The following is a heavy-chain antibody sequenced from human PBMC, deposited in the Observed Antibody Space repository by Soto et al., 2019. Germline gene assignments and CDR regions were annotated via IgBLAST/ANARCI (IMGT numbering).Heavy chain of an antibody. V-gene: IGHV4-59*01. CDR3: ARVTLYCERTSCHPNDYDI. D-gene: IGHD2-2*01. CDR2: IHYSGTT. Sequence: SETLSLTCTVSCTSISSYYWSCIRQPPWKGLEWVANIHYSGTTSYSPSLASRVTLSVDTSKSRFSLKMTSVTAADMAMYYCARVTLYCERTSCHPNDYDIWGKGTMVTASS. J-gene: IGHJ3*02. CDR1: CTSISSYY.